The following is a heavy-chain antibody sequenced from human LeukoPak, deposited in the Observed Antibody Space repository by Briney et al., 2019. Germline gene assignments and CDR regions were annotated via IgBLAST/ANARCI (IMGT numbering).Heavy chain of an antibody. Sequence: SETLSLTCTVSGYSISSGYYWGWIRQPPGKGLEWIGSIYHSGSTYYNPSLKSRVTISVDTSKNQFSLELSSVTAADTAVYYCASANVLYSSGWYNWFDPWGQGTLVTVSS. J-gene: IGHJ5*02. CDR3: ASANVLYSSGWYNWFDP. V-gene: IGHV4-38-2*02. D-gene: IGHD6-19*01. CDR2: IYHSGST. CDR1: GYSISSGYY.